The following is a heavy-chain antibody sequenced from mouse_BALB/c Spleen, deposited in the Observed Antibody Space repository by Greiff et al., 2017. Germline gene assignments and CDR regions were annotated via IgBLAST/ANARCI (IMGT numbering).Heavy chain of an antibody. J-gene: IGHJ2*01. Sequence: DLVKPGASVKLSCTASGYTFTSYWINWIKQRPGQGLEWIGRIAPGSGSTYYNEMFKGKATLTVDTSSSTAYLQLSSLSSEDSAFYFCARYRRDYWGQGTTLTVSS. V-gene: IGHV1S41*01. CDR2: IAPGSGST. CDR1: GYTFTSYW. CDR3: ARYRRDY. D-gene: IGHD2-14*01.